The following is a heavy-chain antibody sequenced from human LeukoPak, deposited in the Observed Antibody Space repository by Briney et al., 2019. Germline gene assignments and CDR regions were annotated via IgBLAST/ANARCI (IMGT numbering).Heavy chain of an antibody. D-gene: IGHD3-9*01. Sequence: ASVKVSCKASGYTFPSSGISWVRQAPGQGLEWMGWISAYNGNTNYAQKLQGRVTMTTDTSTSTAYMELRSLRSDDTAVYYCARDTPYYDILTGYYLSDYWGQGTLVTVSS. J-gene: IGHJ4*02. V-gene: IGHV1-18*01. CDR3: ARDTPYYDILTGYYLSDY. CDR2: ISAYNGNT. CDR1: GYTFPSSG.